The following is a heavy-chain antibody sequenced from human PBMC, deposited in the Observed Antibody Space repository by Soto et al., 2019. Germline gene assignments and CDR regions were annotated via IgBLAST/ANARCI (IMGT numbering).Heavy chain of an antibody. V-gene: IGHV3-33*01. D-gene: IGHD3-16*01. CDR2: IWYDGSNK. Sequence: QVQLVESGGGVVQPGRSLRLSCAASGFTFSSYGMHWVRQAPGKGLEWVAVIWYDGSNKYYADSVKGRFTISRDNSKNTLYLQMNSLRADDTAVYYCAANSLRRGNHNDYWGQGTLVTVSS. J-gene: IGHJ4*02. CDR1: GFTFSSYG. CDR3: AANSLRRGNHNDY.